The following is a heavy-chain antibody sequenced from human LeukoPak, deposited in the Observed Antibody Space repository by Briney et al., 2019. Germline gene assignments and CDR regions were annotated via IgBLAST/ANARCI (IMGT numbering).Heavy chain of an antibody. V-gene: IGHV1-46*01. J-gene: IGHJ5*02. Sequence: ASVKVSCKASGYTFTRYYIHWVRQAPGQGLEWMGIINPSGGPANYAQKNQGRVTMTRDTSTSTVYMDLNSLKSEDTAVYYCARGPPTTMTNRYFGLFDPWGQGTSVTVSS. CDR3: ARGPPTTMTNRYFGLFDP. CDR2: INPSGGPA. CDR1: GYTFTRYY. D-gene: IGHD4-17*01.